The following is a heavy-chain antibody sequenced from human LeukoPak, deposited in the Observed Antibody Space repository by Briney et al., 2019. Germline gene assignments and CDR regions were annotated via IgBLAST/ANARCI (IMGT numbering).Heavy chain of an antibody. Sequence: PSETLSLTCTVSGGSISSYYWSWIRQPPGKGLEWIGYIYYSGSTNYNPSLKSRVTISVDTSKNQFSLKLSSVTAADTAVYYCASTFDYTDNWFDPWGQGTLVTVSS. CDR2: IYYSGST. CDR3: ASTFDYTDNWFDP. D-gene: IGHD2-2*02. CDR1: GGSISSYY. J-gene: IGHJ5*02. V-gene: IGHV4-59*01.